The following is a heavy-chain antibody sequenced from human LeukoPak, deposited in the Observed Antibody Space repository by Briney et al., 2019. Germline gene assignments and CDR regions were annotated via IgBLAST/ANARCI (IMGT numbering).Heavy chain of an antibody. D-gene: IGHD3-22*01. CDR3: ARGARGYYDSSGYYLIGGFDY. Sequence: SETLSLTCAVSGGSISSGGYSWSWLRQPPGKGLEWIGYIYHSGSTYYNPSLKSRVTISVDTSKNQFSLKLSSVTAADTAVYYCARGARGYYDSSGYYLIGGFDYWGQGTLVTVSS. J-gene: IGHJ4*02. CDR1: GGSISSGGYS. V-gene: IGHV4-30-2*01. CDR2: IYHSGST.